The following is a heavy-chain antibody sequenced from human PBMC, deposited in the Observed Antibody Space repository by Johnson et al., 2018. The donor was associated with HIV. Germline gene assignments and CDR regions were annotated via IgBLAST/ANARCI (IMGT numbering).Heavy chain of an antibody. D-gene: IGHD6-13*01. CDR3: AKDKRGYSSSWYSAFDI. V-gene: IGHV3-20*04. CDR1: GFTFSSYA. Sequence: VLLVESGGGVVQPGRSLRLSCAASGFTFSSYAMSWVRQAPGKGLEWVSGINWNGGRTGYADSVKGRFPISRDNAKKPLYLQMNSLRAEDTALYYCAKDKRGYSSSWYSAFDIWGQGTMVTVSS. CDR2: INWNGGRT. J-gene: IGHJ3*02.